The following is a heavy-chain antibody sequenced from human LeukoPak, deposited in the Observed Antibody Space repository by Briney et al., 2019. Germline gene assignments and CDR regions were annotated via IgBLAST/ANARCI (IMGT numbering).Heavy chain of an antibody. CDR2: ISDIGSI. Sequence: PSETLSLTCTVSGGSISSYYWSWIRQPPGKGLEWVAYISDIGSINYNPSLKSRVTISLDTSKNQFSLKLSSVTAADTAVYYCAGHHPRNTVDFWGQGTLVTVSS. CDR3: AGHHPRNTVDF. V-gene: IGHV4-59*08. D-gene: IGHD2/OR15-2a*01. J-gene: IGHJ4*02. CDR1: GGSISSYY.